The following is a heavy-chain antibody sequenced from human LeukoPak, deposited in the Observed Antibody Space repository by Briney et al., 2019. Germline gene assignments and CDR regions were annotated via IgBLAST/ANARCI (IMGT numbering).Heavy chain of an antibody. V-gene: IGHV4-59*01. J-gene: IGHJ4*02. CDR2: IYYSGST. CDR3: ARVSSSGWSSFDY. Sequence: KASETLSLTCTVSGGSISSYYWSWIRQPPGKGLEWIGYIYYSGSTNYNPSLKSRVTISVDTSKNQFSLKLSSVTAADTAVYYCARVSSSGWSSFDYWGQGTLVTVSS. CDR1: GGSISSYY. D-gene: IGHD6-19*01.